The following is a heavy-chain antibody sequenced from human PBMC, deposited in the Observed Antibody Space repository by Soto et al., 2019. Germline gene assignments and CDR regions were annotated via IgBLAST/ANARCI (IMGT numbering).Heavy chain of an antibody. J-gene: IGHJ6*02. V-gene: IGHV3-30*02. Sequence: VGSLRLSCAASGFTFSHYWMTWVRQAPGKGLEWVAIMKDDGSNKNYVDSVKGRFTISRDNSKNTLYLQMNSLRAEDTAVYYCAKDWSSWDIYYYYYGMDVWGQGTTVTVSS. CDR2: MKDDGSNK. D-gene: IGHD6-13*01. CDR3: AKDWSSWDIYYYYYGMDV. CDR1: GFTFSHYW.